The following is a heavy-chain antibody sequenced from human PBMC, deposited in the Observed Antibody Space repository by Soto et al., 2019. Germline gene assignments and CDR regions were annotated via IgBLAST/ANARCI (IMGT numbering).Heavy chain of an antibody. V-gene: IGHV3-74*01. CDR1: GFTFSSYW. D-gene: IGHD2-21*02. J-gene: IGHJ6*02. CDR2: INSDGSST. CDR3: ARTYCGGDCYSRYYYGMDV. Sequence: GGSLRLSCAASGFTFSSYWMHWVRQAPGKGLGWVSRINSDGSSTSYADSVKGRFTISRDNAKNTLYLQMNSLRAEDTAVYYCARTYCGGDCYSRYYYGMDVWGQGTTVTVSS.